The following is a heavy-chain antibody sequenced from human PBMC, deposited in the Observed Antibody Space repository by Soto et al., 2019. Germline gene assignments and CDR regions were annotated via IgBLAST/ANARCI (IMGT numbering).Heavy chain of an antibody. CDR1: GFTFSSYS. J-gene: IGHJ6*02. CDR2: ITRNSDI. D-gene: IGHD1-1*01. Sequence: GGSLRLSCAAYGFTFSSYSIHWVRQAPGKGLEWVSAITRNSDIYYADSVKGRFTISRDNAQNSVSLQMNSLRAEDTAVYYCAREENAWPLAYGLDVWGQGTTVTVSS. CDR3: AREENAWPLAYGLDV. V-gene: IGHV3-21*01.